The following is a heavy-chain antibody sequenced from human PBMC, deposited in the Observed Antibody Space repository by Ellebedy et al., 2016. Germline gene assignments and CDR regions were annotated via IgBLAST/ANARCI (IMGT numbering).Heavy chain of an antibody. J-gene: IGHJ4*02. CDR1: GFTVSSNY. V-gene: IGHV3-23*01. CDR2: ISGNGGST. D-gene: IGHD5-24*01. Sequence: GGSLRLSCAASGFTVSSNYMSWVRQAPGKGLEWVSAISGNGGSTFYADSVKGRFTISRDNSKNMLYLQMNSLRAEDTAVHYCAKGMDYFDYWGQGTLVTVSS. CDR3: AKGMDYFDY.